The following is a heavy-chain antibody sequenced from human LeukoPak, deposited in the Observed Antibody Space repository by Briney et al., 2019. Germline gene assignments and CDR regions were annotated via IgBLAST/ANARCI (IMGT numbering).Heavy chain of an antibody. V-gene: IGHV1-2*02. CDR1: GYTFTGYY. D-gene: IGHD3-3*01. Sequence: ASVKVSCKASGYTFTGYYMHWVRQAPGQGLEWMGWINPNSGGTNYAQKFQGRVAMTRDTSISTAYMELSRLRSDDTAVYYCARDLGRITIFGVVDYHYYYHGMDVWGQGTTVTVSS. CDR2: INPNSGGT. J-gene: IGHJ6*02. CDR3: ARDLGRITIFGVVDYHYYYHGMDV.